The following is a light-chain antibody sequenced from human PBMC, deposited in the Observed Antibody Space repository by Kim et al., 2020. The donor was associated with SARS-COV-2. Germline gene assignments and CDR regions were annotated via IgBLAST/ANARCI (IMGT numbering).Light chain of an antibody. CDR2: GKN. Sequence: SSELTQDPAVSVALGQTVRITCQGDSLRSYYATWYQQKPGQAPILVIYGKNNRPSGIPDRFSGSSSGNTASLTITGTQAGDEADYYCNSRDSNGNVLFGGGTNLTVL. CDR3: NSRDSNGNVL. CDR1: SLRSYY. V-gene: IGLV3-19*01. J-gene: IGLJ2*01.